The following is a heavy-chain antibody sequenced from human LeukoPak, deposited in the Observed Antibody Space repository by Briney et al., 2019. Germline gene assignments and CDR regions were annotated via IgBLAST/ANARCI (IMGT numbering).Heavy chain of an antibody. CDR1: GFIFRSYE. CDR3: ARDGKPVAVAAIDH. V-gene: IGHV3-48*03. Sequence: GGSLRLSCAASGFIFRSYEMNWVRQAPGKGLEWISYIDSSGSTIYYADSVKGRFTMSRDNARNSLYLEMNSLRAEDTAVYYCARDGKPVAVAAIDHWGQGTLVAVSS. D-gene: IGHD6-19*01. J-gene: IGHJ4*02. CDR2: IDSSGSTI.